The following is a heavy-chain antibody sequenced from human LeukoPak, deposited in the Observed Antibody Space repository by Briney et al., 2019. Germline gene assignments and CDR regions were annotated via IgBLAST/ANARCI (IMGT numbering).Heavy chain of an antibody. Sequence: PGGSLRLSCAASGFTFNNYAMHWVRQAPGKGLEWVAVKSYDGSNKYYADSVKGRFTISRDNSKNTLYLQMNSLRAEDTAVYYCAKDLMVRGVIGYWGQGTLVTVSS. CDR2: KSYDGSNK. CDR1: GFTFNNYA. CDR3: AKDLMVRGVIGY. D-gene: IGHD3-10*01. J-gene: IGHJ4*02. V-gene: IGHV3-30-3*01.